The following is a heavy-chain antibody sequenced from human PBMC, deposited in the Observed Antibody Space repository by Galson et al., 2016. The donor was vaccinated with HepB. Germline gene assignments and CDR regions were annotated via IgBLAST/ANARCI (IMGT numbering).Heavy chain of an antibody. Sequence: SLRLSCAASGFTFSSYAMNWVRQAPGKGLEWVSSISGSGGTTYYADSVKGRFTISRDNSKNTLYLQMNSLRAEDTAVYYCAETSGALLTGFYLDFDYWGQGTLVTVSS. CDR1: GFTFSSYA. V-gene: IGHV3-23*01. CDR2: ISGSGGTT. J-gene: IGHJ4*02. D-gene: IGHD3-9*01. CDR3: AETSGALLTGFYLDFDY.